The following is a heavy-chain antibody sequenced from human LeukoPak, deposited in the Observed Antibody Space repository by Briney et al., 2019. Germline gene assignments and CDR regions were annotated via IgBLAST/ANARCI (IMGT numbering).Heavy chain of an antibody. CDR3: ARDWCGSSTSCYMDV. Sequence: ASVKVSCKASGYTFTSYGISWVRQAPGQGLEWMGWISSYNGNPNYAQKFQGRVTMTTETSTSTAYMELRSLRSDDTAVYYCARDWCGSSTSCYMDVWGKGTTVTVSS. CDR2: ISSYNGNP. J-gene: IGHJ6*04. V-gene: IGHV1-18*01. CDR1: GYTFTSYG. D-gene: IGHD2-2*01.